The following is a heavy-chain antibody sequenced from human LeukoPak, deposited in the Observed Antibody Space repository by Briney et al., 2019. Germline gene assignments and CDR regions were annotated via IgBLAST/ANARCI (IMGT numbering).Heavy chain of an antibody. CDR2: IWYDGSNK. Sequence: GGSLRLSCAASGFTFSSYGMHWVRQAPGKGLEWVAVIWYDGSNKYYADSVKGRFTISRDNSKNTLYLQMNSLRAEDTAVYYCARTTAALYYYYYGMDVWGLGTTVTVSS. D-gene: IGHD2-2*01. J-gene: IGHJ6*02. CDR3: ARTTAALYYYYYGMDV. V-gene: IGHV3-33*01. CDR1: GFTFSSYG.